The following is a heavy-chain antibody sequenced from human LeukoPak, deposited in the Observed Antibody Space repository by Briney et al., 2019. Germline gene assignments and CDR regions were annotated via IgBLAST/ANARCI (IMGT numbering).Heavy chain of an antibody. CDR3: ARFSNSSSHYGMDV. CDR2: VYYTGST. CDR1: GGSVSSSTYY. Sequence: SETLSLTCTVSGGSVSSSTYYWGWTRQPPGKGLEWIGSVYYTGSTYYNPSLESRVTMSADTSKNHFSLKLRSVTAADTAVYYCARFSNSSSHYGMDVWGQGTTVTVSS. D-gene: IGHD3-22*01. V-gene: IGHV4-39*02. J-gene: IGHJ6*02.